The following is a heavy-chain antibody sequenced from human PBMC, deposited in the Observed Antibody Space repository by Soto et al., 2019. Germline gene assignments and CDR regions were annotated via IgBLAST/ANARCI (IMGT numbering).Heavy chain of an antibody. CDR3: ARGRGYSGDDHYYYFDMDV. V-gene: IGHV1-69*13. Sequence: SVKVSCKASGGTFNNYPITWVRQAPGQGLEWVGGSIPIFGTANYAQKFQGRVTISVAESTSTAYMELSSLRSEDTAVYYCARGRGYSGDDHYYYFDMDVWGQGTTVTVSS. CDR2: SIPIFGTA. D-gene: IGHD5-12*01. CDR1: GGTFNNYP. J-gene: IGHJ6*02.